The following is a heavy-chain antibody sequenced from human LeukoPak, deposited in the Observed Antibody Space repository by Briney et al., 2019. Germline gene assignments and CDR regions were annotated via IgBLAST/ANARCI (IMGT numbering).Heavy chain of an antibody. CDR3: ARSDTAMVIDAFDI. D-gene: IGHD5-18*01. CDR2: ISSSSSYI. J-gene: IGHJ3*02. V-gene: IGHV3-21*01. Sequence: PGGSLRLSCAASGFTFSSYSMNWVRQAPGKGVEWVSSISSSSSYIYYADSVKGRFTISRDNAKNSLYLQMNSLRAEDTAVYYCARSDTAMVIDAFDIWGQGTMVTVSS. CDR1: GFTFSSYS.